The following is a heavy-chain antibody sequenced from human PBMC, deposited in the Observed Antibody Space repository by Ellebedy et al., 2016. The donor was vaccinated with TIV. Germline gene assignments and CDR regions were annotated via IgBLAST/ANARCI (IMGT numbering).Heavy chain of an antibody. CDR2: INPNAGTT. CDR1: GYSFTDYY. Sequence: ASVKVSCXASGYSFTDYYLHWVRQAPGQGLEWVGVINPNAGTTAYAQKFQGRVTMTRDTSTSTVYMELSSLRSEDTAVYYCARGGYCSGGACPHNWFDPWGQGTLATVSS. V-gene: IGHV1-46*03. CDR3: ARGGYCSGGACPHNWFDP. J-gene: IGHJ5*02. D-gene: IGHD2-15*01.